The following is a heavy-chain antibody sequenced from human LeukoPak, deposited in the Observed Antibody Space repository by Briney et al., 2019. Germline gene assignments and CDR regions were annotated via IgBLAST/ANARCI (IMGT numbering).Heavy chain of an antibody. CDR1: GGSFSGYY. Sequence: SETLSLTCAVYGGSFSGYYWSWIRQPPGKGLEWIGEINHSGSTNYNPSLKSRVTISVDTSKNHFSLQLSSVTPEDTAVYYCVRGGQGDGHSADEAFDIWGQGTMVTVS. CDR3: VRGGQGDGHSADEAFDI. J-gene: IGHJ3*02. D-gene: IGHD5-18*01. V-gene: IGHV4-34*01. CDR2: INHSGST.